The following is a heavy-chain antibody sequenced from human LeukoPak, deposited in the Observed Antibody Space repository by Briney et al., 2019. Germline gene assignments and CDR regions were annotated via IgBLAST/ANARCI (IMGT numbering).Heavy chain of an antibody. J-gene: IGHJ5*02. Sequence: SVKVSCKTSGGTFNNSAISWVRQAPGQGLEWMGGIMPLFGTAGYAQKFQGRVTITKDESTRTVYLELTSLTSDDTAVYYCARDVHGDYGSGWFDPWGQGTLVSFSS. CDR3: ARDVHGDYGSGWFDP. CDR1: GGTFNNSA. CDR2: IMPLFGTA. V-gene: IGHV1-69*05. D-gene: IGHD4-17*01.